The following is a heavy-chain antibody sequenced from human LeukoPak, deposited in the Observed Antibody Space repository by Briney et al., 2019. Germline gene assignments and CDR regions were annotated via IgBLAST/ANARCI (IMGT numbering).Heavy chain of an antibody. CDR2: INSDGSST. CDR1: GFTFSSYW. D-gene: IGHD6-13*01. J-gene: IGHJ3*02. Sequence: GGSLRLSCAASGFTFSSYWMHWVRQAPGKGLVWVSRINSDGSSTSYADSVKGRFTISRDNAKNTLYLQMNSLRAEDTAVYYCARSARGIAAAGKLDAFDIWGQGTMVTVSS. V-gene: IGHV3-74*01. CDR3: ARSARGIAAAGKLDAFDI.